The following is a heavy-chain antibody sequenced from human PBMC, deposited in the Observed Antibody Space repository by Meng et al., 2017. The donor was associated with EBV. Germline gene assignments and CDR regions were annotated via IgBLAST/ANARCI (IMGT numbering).Heavy chain of an antibody. Sequence: QVQLVQSGAGVKNPGASVKVSCKASGYAFTSYILHWVRQAPGQRLEWMGWINVGVGYTKYSQKFQGRVTISSDTSATTGYMELSSLRSEDTAVYYCVRGPPVGVPGPGDYWGQGTLVTASS. CDR3: VRGPPVGVPGPGDY. CDR1: GYAFTSYI. V-gene: IGHV1-3*01. CDR2: INVGVGYT. J-gene: IGHJ4*02. D-gene: IGHD2-21*01.